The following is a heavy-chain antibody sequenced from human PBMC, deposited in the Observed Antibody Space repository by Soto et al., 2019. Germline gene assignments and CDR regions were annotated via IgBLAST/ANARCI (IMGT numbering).Heavy chain of an antibody. CDR2: IKQDGSEK. CDR1: GFTFSSYW. V-gene: IGHV3-7*01. CDR3: ARERPGTIVPSTIDY. J-gene: IGHJ4*02. Sequence: GGSLRLSCAASGFTFSSYWMSWVRQAPGKGLEWVANIKQDGSEKYYVDSVKGRFTISRDNAKNSLYLQMNSLRAEDTAVYYCARERPGTIVPSTIDYWGQGTLVTVSS. D-gene: IGHD5-12*01.